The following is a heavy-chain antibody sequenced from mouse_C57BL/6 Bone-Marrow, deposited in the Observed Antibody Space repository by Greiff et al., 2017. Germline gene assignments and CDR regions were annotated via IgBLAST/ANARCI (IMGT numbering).Heavy chain of an antibody. D-gene: IGHD1-2*01. CDR1: GFTFSSYG. Sequence: EVKLMESGGDLVKPGGSLKLSCAASGFTFSSYGMSWVRQTPDKRLEWVATISSGGSYTYYHDSVKGRFTISRDHAKHTLYLQMSSLKSEDTAMYYCARTGLDNITFWGQGTTLTVSS. V-gene: IGHV5-6*01. CDR3: ARTGLDNITF. CDR2: ISSGGSYT. J-gene: IGHJ2*01.